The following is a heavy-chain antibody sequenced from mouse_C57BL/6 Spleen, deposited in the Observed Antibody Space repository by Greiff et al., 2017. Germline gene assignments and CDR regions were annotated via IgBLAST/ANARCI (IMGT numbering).Heavy chain of an antibody. J-gene: IGHJ3*01. Sequence: VKLMESGAELVRPGASVTLSCKASGYTFTDYEMHWVKQTPVHGLEWIGAIDPETGGTAYNQKFKGKAILTADKSSSTAYMELRSLTSEDSAVYYCTRSEDYGGVWFAYWGQGTLVTVSA. CDR2: IDPETGGT. CDR3: TRSEDYGGVWFAY. CDR1: GYTFTDYE. D-gene: IGHD2-4*01. V-gene: IGHV1-15*01.